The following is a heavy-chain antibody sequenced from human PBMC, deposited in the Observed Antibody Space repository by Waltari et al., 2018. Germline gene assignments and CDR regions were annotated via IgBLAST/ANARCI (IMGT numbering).Heavy chain of an antibody. D-gene: IGHD1-26*01. CDR2: ISSSSSYI. Sequence: VQLVESGGGLVKPGGSLRLSCEASGFTFSSYSMNWVRQAQGKGLDWVSSISSSSSYIYYADSVKGRFTISRDNAKNSLYLQMNSLRAEDTAVYYCASEALSVSYSGSYSGYAFDIWGQGTMVTVSS. V-gene: IGHV3-21*01. CDR3: ASEALSVSYSGSYSGYAFDI. CDR1: GFTFSSYS. J-gene: IGHJ3*02.